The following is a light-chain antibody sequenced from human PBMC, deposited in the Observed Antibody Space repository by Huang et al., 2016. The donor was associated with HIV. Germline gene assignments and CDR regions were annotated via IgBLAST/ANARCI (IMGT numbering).Light chain of an antibody. V-gene: IGKV1-9*01. J-gene: IGKJ4*01. CDR1: QGISSY. Sequence: IQLTQSPSSLSASVGDRVTITCRASQGISSYLAWYQQKPGKAPNLLIYAASTLQSEGPSRFSGSGSWTDFTLTISSLQPEDFATYYCQQLNSYPLTFGGGTKVEIK. CDR3: QQLNSYPLT. CDR2: AAS.